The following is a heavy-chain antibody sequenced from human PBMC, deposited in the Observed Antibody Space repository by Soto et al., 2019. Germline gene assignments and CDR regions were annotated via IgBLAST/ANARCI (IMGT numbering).Heavy chain of an antibody. D-gene: IGHD5-18*01. CDR2: ISGSGGST. J-gene: IGHJ6*02. CDR3: AKSXSRDTAMVWYYYYGMDV. CDR1: GFTFSSYA. V-gene: IGHV3-23*01. Sequence: PGGSLRLSCAASGFTFSSYAMSWVRQAPGKGLEWVSAISGSGGSTYYADSVKGRFTISRDNSKNTLYLQMNSLRAEDTAVYYCAKSXSRDTAMVWYYYYGMDVWGQGTTVTVSS.